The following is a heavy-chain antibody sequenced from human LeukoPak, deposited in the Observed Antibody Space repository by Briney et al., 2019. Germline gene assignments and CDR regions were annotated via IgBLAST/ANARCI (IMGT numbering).Heavy chain of an antibody. CDR3: AKDPDY. CDR2: ISSSGDNA. Sequence: GGSLRLSCAASGFTFSSYGMHWVRQAPGKGLEWVSVISSSGDNAYYADSVKGRFTISRDNSKNTLYLQMNGLGAEDTAVYYCAKDPDYWGQGTLVTVSS. CDR1: GFTFSSYG. V-gene: IGHV3-23*01. J-gene: IGHJ4*02.